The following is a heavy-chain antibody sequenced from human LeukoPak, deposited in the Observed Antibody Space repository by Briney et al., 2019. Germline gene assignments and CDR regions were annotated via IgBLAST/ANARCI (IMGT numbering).Heavy chain of an antibody. V-gene: IGHV3-53*04. CDR3: ASLWFGEPGDEI. CDR1: GFTFSSYG. CDR2: IYSGGST. J-gene: IGHJ3*02. Sequence: GRSLRLSCAASGFTFSSYGMQWVRQAPGKGLEWVSVIYSGGSTYYADSVKGRFTISRHNSKNTLYLQMNSLRAEDTAVYYCASLWFGEPGDEIWGQGTMVTVSS. D-gene: IGHD3-10*01.